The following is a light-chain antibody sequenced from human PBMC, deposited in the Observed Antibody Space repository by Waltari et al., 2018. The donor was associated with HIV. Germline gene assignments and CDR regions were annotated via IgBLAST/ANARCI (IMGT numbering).Light chain of an antibody. CDR1: QSLVYSDGNTY. J-gene: IGKJ4*01. V-gene: IGKV2-30*01. Sequence: DVVMTQSPLSLPVTLGQPASISCRSSQSLVYSDGNTYLNWFQQRPGQSPRRLFYKVSNRDSGVPDRFSGSGSGTDFTLKISRVEAEDVGIYYYMQATHWPLTFGGGTKVEIK. CDR2: KVS. CDR3: MQATHWPLT.